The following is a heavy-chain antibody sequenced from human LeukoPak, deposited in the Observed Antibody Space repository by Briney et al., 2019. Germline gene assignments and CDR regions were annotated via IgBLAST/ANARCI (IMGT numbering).Heavy chain of an antibody. CDR3: ARGSPPGGSGSYYNWFDP. J-gene: IGHJ5*02. CDR2: IYYSGST. CDR1: GGSISSYH. V-gene: IGHV4-59*01. D-gene: IGHD3-10*01. Sequence: SETLSLTCTVSGGSISSYHWSWIRQPPGKGLEWIGYIYYSGSTNYNPSLKSRVTISVDTSKNQFSLKLSSVTAADTAVYYCARGSPPGGSGSYYNWFDPWGQGTLVTVSS.